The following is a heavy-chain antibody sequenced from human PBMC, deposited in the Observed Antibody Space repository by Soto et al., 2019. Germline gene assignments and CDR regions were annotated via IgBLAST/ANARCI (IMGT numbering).Heavy chain of an antibody. Sequence: SETLSLTCTVSGGSISSGGYYWSWIRQHPGKGLEWIGYIYYSGSTYYNPSLKSRVTISVDTSKNQFSLKLSSVTAADTAVYSCARASHGKGYYGLDVWGQGTTVTVSS. J-gene: IGHJ6*02. CDR1: GGSISSGGYY. CDR3: ARASHGKGYYGLDV. CDR2: IYYSGST. V-gene: IGHV4-31*03.